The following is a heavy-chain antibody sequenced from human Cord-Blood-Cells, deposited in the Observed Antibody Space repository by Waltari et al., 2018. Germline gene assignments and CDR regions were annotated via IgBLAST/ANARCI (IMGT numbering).Heavy chain of an antibody. V-gene: IGHV4-34*01. CDR1: GGSFSGYY. J-gene: IGHJ2*01. CDR3: ARGIEQQLVRAGEPGNWYFDL. Sequence: QVQLQQWGAGLLKPSETLSLTCAVYGGSFSGYYWSWIRQPPGKGLEWIGEINHSGSSTYNPSLKSRVTISVDTSKNQFSLKLSSVTAADTAVYYCARGIEQQLVRAGEPGNWYFDLWGRGTLVTVSS. D-gene: IGHD6-13*01. CDR2: INHSGSS.